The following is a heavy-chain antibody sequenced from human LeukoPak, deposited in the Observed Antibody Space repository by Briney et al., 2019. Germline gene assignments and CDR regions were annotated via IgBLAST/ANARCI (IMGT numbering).Heavy chain of an antibody. CDR3: AKDRPHYYGSNGHYYSRDGDY. CDR2: ISSSGDGT. D-gene: IGHD3-22*01. CDR1: GFTFSIYA. Sequence: GGSLRLSCAASGFTFSIYAMSWVRQAPGKGLQWVSSISSSGDGTYYADSVKGRFAISRDNSENMLYLQMNSPRVEDTAVYFCAKDRPHYYGSNGHYYSRDGDYWGQGTLVTVSS. V-gene: IGHV3-23*01. J-gene: IGHJ4*02.